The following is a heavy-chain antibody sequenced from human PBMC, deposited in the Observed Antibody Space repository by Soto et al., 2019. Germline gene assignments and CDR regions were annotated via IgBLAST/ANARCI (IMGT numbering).Heavy chain of an antibody. V-gene: IGHV1-18*01. CDR1: GYTFTSYG. Sequence: ASVKVSCKASGYTFTSYGISWVRQAPGQGLEWMGWISAYNGNTNYAQKLQGRVTMTTDTSTSTAYMELRSLRSDDTAVYYCARGPPELDDYIWGSFTYYMDVWGKGTTVTVSS. J-gene: IGHJ6*03. D-gene: IGHD3-16*01. CDR2: ISAYNGNT. CDR3: ARGPPELDDYIWGSFTYYMDV.